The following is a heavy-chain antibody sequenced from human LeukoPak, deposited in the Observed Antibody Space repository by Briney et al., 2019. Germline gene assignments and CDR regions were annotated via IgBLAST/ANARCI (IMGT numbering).Heavy chain of an antibody. CDR1: GYTFTSNY. CDR2: INPNNGGT. J-gene: IGHJ4*02. D-gene: IGHD3-22*01. CDR3: AREVDYYDTSDYFPLGY. Sequence: GASVKVSCKGFGYTFTSNYMHWVRQAPGQGLEWMGWINPNNGGTNYAQKFQGRVTMTRDTSISTAYMELSRLRSDDTAVYYCAREVDYYDTSDYFPLGYWGQGTLVTVSS. V-gene: IGHV1-2*02.